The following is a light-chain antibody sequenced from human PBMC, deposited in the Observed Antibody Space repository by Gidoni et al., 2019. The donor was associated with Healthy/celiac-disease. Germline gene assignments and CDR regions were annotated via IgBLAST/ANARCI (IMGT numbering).Light chain of an antibody. J-gene: IGKJ4*01. V-gene: IGKV3-11*01. Sequence: EIVLTQSPATLSLSPGERATLSCRASQSVSSYLAWYQQKPGQAPRLLIYDASNRATGIPARFSGSGSGTDFTITISSLEPEDFAVYYCQQRSNWPPGVTFXGXTKVEIK. CDR1: QSVSSY. CDR3: QQRSNWPPGVT. CDR2: DAS.